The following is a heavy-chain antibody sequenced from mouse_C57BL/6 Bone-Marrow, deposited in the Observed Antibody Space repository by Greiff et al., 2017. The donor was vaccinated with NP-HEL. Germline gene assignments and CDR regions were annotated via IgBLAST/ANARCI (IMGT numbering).Heavy chain of an antibody. D-gene: IGHD1-1*01. V-gene: IGHV1-81*01. Sequence: VQRVESGAELARPGASVKLSCKASGYTFTSYGISWVKQRTGQGLEWIGEIYPRSGNTYYNEKFKGKATLTADKSSSTAYMELRSLTSEDSAVYFCARSGFIKCSWFAYWGQGTLVTVSA. CDR1: GYTFTSYG. CDR2: IYPRSGNT. CDR3: ARSGFIKCSWFAY. J-gene: IGHJ3*01.